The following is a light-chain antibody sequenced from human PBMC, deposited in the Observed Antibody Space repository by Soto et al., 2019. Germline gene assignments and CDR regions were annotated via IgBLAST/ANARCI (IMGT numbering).Light chain of an antibody. Sequence: QSVLTQPPSVSGTPVLRVNISCSGGISNIGKDTVNWYQQLPGTAPKLLMFNDDKRPSGVPDRFSGSRSGTSASLAISGLQSDDEAVYFCSTWDDSLNSWVFGGGTKVTVL. V-gene: IGLV1-44*01. CDR2: NDD. CDR3: STWDDSLNSWV. J-gene: IGLJ3*02. CDR1: ISNIGKDT.